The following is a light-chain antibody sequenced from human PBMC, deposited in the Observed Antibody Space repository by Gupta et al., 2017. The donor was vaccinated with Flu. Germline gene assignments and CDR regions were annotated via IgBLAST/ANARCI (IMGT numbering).Light chain of an antibody. J-gene: IGLJ3*02. CDR3: CSHAGSTFWV. V-gene: IGLV2-23*02. Sequence: SALTQPASVSGSPGQSITVSCTGTSSDVGAYNHVSWYQQYPGKAPKVIMYEVSKRPSGVSNRFSGSKSGNTASLTISGLQAEDEADYYCCSHAGSTFWVFGGGTKLTVL. CDR2: EVS. CDR1: SSDVGAYNH.